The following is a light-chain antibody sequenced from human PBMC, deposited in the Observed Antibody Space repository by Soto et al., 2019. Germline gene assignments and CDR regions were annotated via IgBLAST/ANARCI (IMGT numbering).Light chain of an antibody. V-gene: IGLV1-40*01. CDR1: SSNIGAGYD. J-gene: IGLJ1*01. CDR3: QSYDSSLSGFYV. CDR2: ANS. Sequence: QSVLTQPPSVSGAPGQRVTISCTGSSSNIGAGYDVHWYQQLPGRAPKLLIYANSNRPSGAPDRFSGSRSGTSASLAITGLQAEDEADYSCQSYDSSLSGFYVFGTGTTVTVL.